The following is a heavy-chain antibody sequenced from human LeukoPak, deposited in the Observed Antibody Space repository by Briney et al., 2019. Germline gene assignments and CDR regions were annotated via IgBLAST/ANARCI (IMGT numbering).Heavy chain of an antibody. CDR2: ISAYNGNT. D-gene: IGHD3-22*01. CDR3: ARAIQSMIVVVISAFDI. J-gene: IGHJ3*02. Sequence: ASVKVSCKASGYTFTSYGISWVRQAPGQGLEWMGWISAYNGNTNYAQKLQGRVTMTTDTSTSTAYMELRSLRSDDTAVYYCARAIQSMIVVVISAFDIWGQGTMVTVSS. V-gene: IGHV1-18*01. CDR1: GYTFTSYG.